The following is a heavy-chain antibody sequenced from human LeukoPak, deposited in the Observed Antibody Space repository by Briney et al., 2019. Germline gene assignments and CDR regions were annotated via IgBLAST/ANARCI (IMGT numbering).Heavy chain of an antibody. D-gene: IGHD2/OR15-2a*01. V-gene: IGHV3-43*02. CDR3: AKGFSMDSPVDY. J-gene: IGHJ4*02. CDR1: GFTFDDYA. Sequence: PGGSLRLSCAASGFTFDDYAMHWVRQAPGKGLEWVSLISGDGGSTYYADSGKGRFTISRDNSKNSLYLQMNSLRTEDTALYYCAKGFSMDSPVDYWGQGTLVTVSS. CDR2: ISGDGGST.